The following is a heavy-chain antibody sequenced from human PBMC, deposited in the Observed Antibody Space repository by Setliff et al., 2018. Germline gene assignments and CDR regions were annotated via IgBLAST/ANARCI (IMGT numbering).Heavy chain of an antibody. CDR2: IRSSTTYI. CDR1: GFTFNTYN. V-gene: IGHV3-21*01. Sequence: PGGSLRLSCAASGFTFNTYNFNWVRQAPGKGLEWVSSIRSSTTYIYYADSVKGRFAISRDNSKNTVYLQMNSLTAEDTAVYYCAREPGNTFWSASSGPIVFDYWGQGTLVTVAS. CDR3: AREPGNTFWSASSGPIVFDY. D-gene: IGHD3-3*01. J-gene: IGHJ4*02.